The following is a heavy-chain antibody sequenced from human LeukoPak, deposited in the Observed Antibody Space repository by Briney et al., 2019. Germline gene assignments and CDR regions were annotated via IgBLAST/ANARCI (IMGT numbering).Heavy chain of an antibody. Sequence: GGSLRLSCAASGFTFSSYAMSWVRQAPGKGLEWVSAISGSGGSTYYADSVKGRFTIFRDNSKNTLYLQMNSLRAEDTAVYYCAKSRYYAQEEYYFDYWGQGTLVTVSS. J-gene: IGHJ4*02. CDR1: GFTFSSYA. CDR2: ISGSGGST. D-gene: IGHD2-2*01. V-gene: IGHV3-23*01. CDR3: AKSRYYAQEEYYFDY.